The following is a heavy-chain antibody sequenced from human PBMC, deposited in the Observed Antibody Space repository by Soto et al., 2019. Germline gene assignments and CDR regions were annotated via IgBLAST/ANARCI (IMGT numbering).Heavy chain of an antibody. V-gene: IGHV3-73*02. Sequence: EVQLVESGGGLVQPGGSLKLSCSASGFTFSASTLHWVRHTLRGRLQWIGFIRNETDSFATAYGALPRGRFTISRHDSDPAAFLQMKSLPTEDTGIYYCATSLSRGDYLDHWGRGVLVTVSS. J-gene: IGHJ1*01. D-gene: IGHD3-10*01. CDR1: GFTFSAST. CDR2: IRNETDSFAT. CDR3: ATSLSRGDYLDH.